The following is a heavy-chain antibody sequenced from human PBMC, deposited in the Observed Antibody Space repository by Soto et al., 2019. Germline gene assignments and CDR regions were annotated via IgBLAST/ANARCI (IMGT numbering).Heavy chain of an antibody. V-gene: IGHV3-15*01. Sequence: GGYLRLYCAASGFTFSNAWMSWVRQAPGKGLEWVGRIKSKNDGGTTDYAAPVKGRFTMSRDDSKNTLYLQMNSLKTADTAVYFCTTEAPNYYDSSAYSCYLVQGTLVSVSS. CDR3: TTEAPNYYDSSAYSCY. D-gene: IGHD3-22*01. J-gene: IGHJ4*02. CDR1: GFTFSNAW. CDR2: IKSKNDGGTT.